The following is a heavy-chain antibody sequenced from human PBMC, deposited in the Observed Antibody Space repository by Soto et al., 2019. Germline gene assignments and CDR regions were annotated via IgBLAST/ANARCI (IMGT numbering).Heavy chain of an antibody. J-gene: IGHJ6*02. CDR3: ARLLHGDYYDSSGYYYYYYGMDV. CDR1: GGSISSGDYY. Sequence: SETLSLTCSVSGGSISSGDYYWNWIRQPPGKGLEWIGHIYYSGSTYYNSSLKSRVTISVDTSKNQFSLKLSSVTAADTAVYYCARLLHGDYYDSSGYYYYYYGMDVWGQGTTVTVSS. V-gene: IGHV4-30-4*01. D-gene: IGHD3-22*01. CDR2: IYYSGST.